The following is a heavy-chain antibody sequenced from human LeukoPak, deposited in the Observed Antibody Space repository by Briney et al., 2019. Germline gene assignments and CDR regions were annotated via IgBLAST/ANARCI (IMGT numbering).Heavy chain of an antibody. Sequence: GASVKVSCKSSGYKLTSHGISWVRQAPGQGLEWMGWIGPYNGNTKYAQKFQGRVTVTTDTSTSTAYMELRSLRSDDTAVYFCARADLGGPTVYYNYYHMDVWGKGTTVTVSS. V-gene: IGHV1-18*01. CDR1: GYKLTSHG. CDR3: ARADLGGPTVYYNYYHMDV. CDR2: IGPYNGNT. D-gene: IGHD1-26*01. J-gene: IGHJ6*03.